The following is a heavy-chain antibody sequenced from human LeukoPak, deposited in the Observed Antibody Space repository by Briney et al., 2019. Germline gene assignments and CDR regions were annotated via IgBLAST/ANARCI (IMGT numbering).Heavy chain of an antibody. Sequence: SETLSFTCTVSGYSISSGYYWGWIRQPPGKGLEWIGGIYYSGNTHYNPSLKSRVTISVDTSKNQFSLKLTSVTAADTAVYYCARDRGFRSWFDPWGQGTLVTVSS. D-gene: IGHD3-10*01. CDR3: ARDRGFRSWFDP. CDR2: IYYSGNT. J-gene: IGHJ5*02. CDR1: GYSISSGYY. V-gene: IGHV4-38-2*02.